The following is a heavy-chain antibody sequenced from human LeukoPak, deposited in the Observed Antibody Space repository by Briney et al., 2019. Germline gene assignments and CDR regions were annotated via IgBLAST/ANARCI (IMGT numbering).Heavy chain of an antibody. CDR2: ISWNSGSI. Sequence: PGGSLRLSCAASGFTFDDYAMHWVRQAPGKGLEWVSGISWNSGSIGYADSVKGRFTISRDNAKNSLYLQMNSLGAEDTALYYCAKGRDGYNGPIYWGQGTLVTVSS. CDR1: GFTFDDYA. D-gene: IGHD5-24*01. V-gene: IGHV3-9*01. CDR3: AKGRDGYNGPIY. J-gene: IGHJ4*02.